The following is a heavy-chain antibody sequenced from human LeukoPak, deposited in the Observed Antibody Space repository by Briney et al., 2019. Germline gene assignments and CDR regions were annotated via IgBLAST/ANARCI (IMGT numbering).Heavy chain of an antibody. CDR2: INHSGST. CDR1: GGSISSYY. D-gene: IGHD4-17*01. J-gene: IGHJ4*02. V-gene: IGHV4-34*01. Sequence: SETLSLTCSVSGGSISSYYWSWIRQPPGKGLEWIGEINHSGSTNYNPSLKSRVTISVDTSKNQFSLKLSSVTAADTAVYYCARPTVTTKLARPSRFDYWGQGTLVTVSS. CDR3: ARPTVTTKLARPSRFDY.